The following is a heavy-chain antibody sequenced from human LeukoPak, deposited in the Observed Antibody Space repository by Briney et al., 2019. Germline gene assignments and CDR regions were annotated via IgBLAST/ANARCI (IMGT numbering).Heavy chain of an antibody. CDR2: ISWNSGSI. CDR3: AKAQVNSYYYDSSGYYSNAFDI. V-gene: IGHV3-9*01. J-gene: IGHJ3*02. D-gene: IGHD3-22*01. Sequence: PGRSLRLSCAASEFTFDDYAMHWVRQAPGKGLEWVSGISWNSGSIGYADSVKGRFTISRDNAKNSLYLQMNSLRAEDTALYYCAKAQVNSYYYDSSGYYSNAFDIWGQGTMVTVSS. CDR1: EFTFDDYA.